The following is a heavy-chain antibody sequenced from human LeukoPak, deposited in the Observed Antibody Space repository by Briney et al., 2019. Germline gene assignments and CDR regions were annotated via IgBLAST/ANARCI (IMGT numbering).Heavy chain of an antibody. D-gene: IGHD3-22*01. CDR1: GYRFTSYW. CDR2: IYSGDSDT. J-gene: IGHJ3*02. Sequence: GESLKISRKGSGYRFTSYWIGWVRQLPGKGLGWMGIIYSGDSDTRYSPSFQGQVTISADKSFSTAYLQWSGLKASDTAMYYCARLGGDYYDSSGYSPVGAFDIWGQGTMVTVSS. V-gene: IGHV5-51*01. CDR3: ARLGGDYYDSSGYSPVGAFDI.